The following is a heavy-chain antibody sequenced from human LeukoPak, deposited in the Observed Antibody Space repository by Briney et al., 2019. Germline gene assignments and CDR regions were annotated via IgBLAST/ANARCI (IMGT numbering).Heavy chain of an antibody. D-gene: IGHD4-17*01. CDR3: ARGSGLGYGDPLGDY. CDR1: GYSFTSYG. V-gene: IGHV1-18*01. CDR2: ISAYNGNT. J-gene: IGHJ4*02. Sequence: ASVTVSFKSSGYSFTSYGISWVRQAPGQGLEWMGWISAYNGNTNYAQKLQGRVTMTTDTSTSTAYMELRSLRSDETAVYYCARGSGLGYGDPLGDYWGQGTLVTVSS.